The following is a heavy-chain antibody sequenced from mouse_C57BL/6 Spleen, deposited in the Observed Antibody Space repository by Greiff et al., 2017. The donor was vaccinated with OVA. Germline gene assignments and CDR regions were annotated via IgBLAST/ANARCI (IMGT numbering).Heavy chain of an antibody. CDR3: DRKGGCYDDDGFAY. D-gene: IGHD2-4*01. CDR1: GFSLTSYC. Sequence: VKLQESGPGLVQPSQSLSITCTASGFSLTSYCVHWVRQSPGKGLEWLGVIWSGGSTDYTASFISRLSISTDKSKSHVFFKMNSLQADDTAIYDCDRKGGCYDDDGFAYWGQGTLVTVSA. CDR2: IWSGGST. J-gene: IGHJ3*01. V-gene: IGHV2-2*01.